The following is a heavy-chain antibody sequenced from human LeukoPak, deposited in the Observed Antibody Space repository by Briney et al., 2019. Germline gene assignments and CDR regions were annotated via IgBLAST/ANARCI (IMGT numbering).Heavy chain of an antibody. CDR3: GRGGIRSPCPQV. V-gene: IGHV3-7*04. J-gene: IGHJ3*01. D-gene: IGHD6-13*01. CDR2: IKQDGSEK. CDR1: GFTFTTYW. Sequence: PGGSLRLSCAASGFTFTTYWMSWVRQAPGKGLEWVANIKQDGSEKYYVDSVKGRFTISRDNAKNSLYLQMNSLRAEDTAVYYGGRGGIRSPCPQVGGKGKMVTV.